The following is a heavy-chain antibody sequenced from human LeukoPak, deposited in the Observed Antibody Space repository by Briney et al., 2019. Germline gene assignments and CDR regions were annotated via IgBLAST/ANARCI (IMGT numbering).Heavy chain of an antibody. CDR1: GFTFSSYA. D-gene: IGHD3-22*01. J-gene: IGHJ4*02. CDR3: AKTPVSVVAMGLFDY. CDR2: ISSSGGST. V-gene: IGHV3-23*01. Sequence: GGSLRLSCAASGFTFSSYAMSWVRQAPGKGLEWVSAISSSGGSTYYADSVKGRFTISRDNSKNTLYLQMNSLRAEDTAVYYCAKTPVSVVAMGLFDYWGQGTLVTVSS.